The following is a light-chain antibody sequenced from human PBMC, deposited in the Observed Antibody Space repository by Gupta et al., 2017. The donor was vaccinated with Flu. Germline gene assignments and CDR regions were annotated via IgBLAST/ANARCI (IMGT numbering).Light chain of an antibody. V-gene: IGKV1-5*03. CDR2: KAS. CDR3: QQDNSYSWT. Sequence: PSTLSASVGDRVTITCRASQSISSWLAWFLQKPGKAPQPLIYKASNLEEGVPSRFSGRGSGTEFTLTISSLQPDDFATYYCQQDNSYSWTFGQGTKVEIK. J-gene: IGKJ1*01. CDR1: QSISSW.